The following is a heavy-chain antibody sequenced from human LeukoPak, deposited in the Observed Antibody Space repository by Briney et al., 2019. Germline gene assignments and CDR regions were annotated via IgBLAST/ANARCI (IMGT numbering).Heavy chain of an antibody. D-gene: IGHD5-24*01. Sequence: SETLSLTCAVYGGSFSGYYWSWIRQPPGKGLEWIGEINHSGSTNYNPSLKSRVTISVDTSKNQFSLKLSSVTAADTAVYYRARGRVEMATIAYFDYWGQGTLVTVSS. V-gene: IGHV4-34*01. CDR3: ARGRVEMATIAYFDY. CDR1: GGSFSGYY. CDR2: INHSGST. J-gene: IGHJ4*02.